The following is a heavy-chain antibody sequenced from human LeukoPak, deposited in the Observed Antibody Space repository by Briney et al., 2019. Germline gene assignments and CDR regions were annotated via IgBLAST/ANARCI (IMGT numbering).Heavy chain of an antibody. CDR1: GLTFVAYG. CDR2: ISCYSVRI. J-gene: IGHJ4*02. D-gene: IGHD3-22*01. CDR3: AKVKYYYDSSGLYY. Sequence: GSWLSLSCAASGLTFVAYGMDWVRQAPGKGSEWVSVISCYSVRIGYADYVKGRFIISRDNAKNSLYLQMNSLRAEDTALYYCAKVKYYYDSSGLYYWGQGTLVTVSS. V-gene: IGHV3-9*01.